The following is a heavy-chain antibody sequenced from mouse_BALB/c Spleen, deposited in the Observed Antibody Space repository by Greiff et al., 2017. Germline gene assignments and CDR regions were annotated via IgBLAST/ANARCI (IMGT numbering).Heavy chain of an antibody. CDR1: GYSITRGYY. V-gene: IGHV3-6*02. CDR3: ARDYGYAFDY. J-gene: IGHJ2*01. D-gene: IGHD2-2*01. CDR2: ISYDGSN. Sequence: EVKLQESGPGLVKPSQSLSLTCSVTGYSITRGYYWNWIRQFPGNKLEWMGYISYDGSNNYNPSLKNRISITRDTSKNQFFLKLNSVTTEDTATYYCARDYGYAFDYWGQGTTLTVSS.